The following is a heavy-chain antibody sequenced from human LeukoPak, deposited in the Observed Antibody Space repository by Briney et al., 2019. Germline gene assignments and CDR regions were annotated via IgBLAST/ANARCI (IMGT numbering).Heavy chain of an antibody. J-gene: IGHJ4*02. CDR1: GFTFSSYA. V-gene: IGHV3-23*01. Sequence: GGSLRLSCAASGFTFSSYAMSWVRQAPGKGLEWVSAISGSGGSTYYADSVKGRFTISKDNSKNTLYLQMNSLRAEDTAVYYCAKEADRSVAGTFFTNYWGQGTLVTVSS. CDR2: ISGSGGST. D-gene: IGHD6-19*01. CDR3: AKEADRSVAGTFFTNY.